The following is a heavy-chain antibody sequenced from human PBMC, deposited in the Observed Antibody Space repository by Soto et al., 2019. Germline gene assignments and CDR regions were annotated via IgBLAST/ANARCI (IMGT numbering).Heavy chain of an antibody. J-gene: IGHJ3*02. CDR3: PPIDYSDSSGYRWDAFDI. CDR1: GFSLSTSGVG. Sequence: QITLKESGPTLVKPTQTLTLTCTFSGFSLSTSGVGVGWIRQPPGKALEWLALSYWNDDKRYSPSLKSRLTITKDTSDNQVVLTMANRKPVDTATYYCPPIDYSDSSGYRWDAFDIWVEGRMVTVS. D-gene: IGHD3-22*01. V-gene: IGHV2-5*01. CDR2: SYWNDDK.